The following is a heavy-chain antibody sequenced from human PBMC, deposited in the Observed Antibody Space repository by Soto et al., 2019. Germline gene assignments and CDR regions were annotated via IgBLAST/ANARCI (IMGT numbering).Heavy chain of an antibody. CDR2: IYTRGST. CDR1: GVSISSYY. Sequence: QVQLQESGPGLVKPSETLSLTCSVSGVSISSYYWSWIRQPAGKELEWIGRIYTRGSTNYNPSLKIRVSMSVDTSKNQFSLKLSSVSAADTAVYYCARDTRNSNYNRYYYYSMDVWGDGTTVTVFS. J-gene: IGHJ6*02. V-gene: IGHV4-4*07. CDR3: ARDTRNSNYNRYYYYSMDV. D-gene: IGHD4-4*01.